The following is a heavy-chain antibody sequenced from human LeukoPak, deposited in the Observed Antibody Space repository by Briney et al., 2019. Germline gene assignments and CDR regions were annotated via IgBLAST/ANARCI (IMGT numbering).Heavy chain of an antibody. CDR2: ISSSSSTI. Sequence: PGGSLRLSCAASGFTFSSYSMNWVRQAPGKGLEWVSYISSSSSTIYYADSVKGRFTISRDNAKNSLYLQMNSLRDEDTAVYYCARGGKYYDTLTGFYGGTFDYWGQGTLVTVSS. CDR1: GFTFSSYS. D-gene: IGHD3-9*01. CDR3: ARGGKYYDTLTGFYGGTFDY. V-gene: IGHV3-48*02. J-gene: IGHJ4*02.